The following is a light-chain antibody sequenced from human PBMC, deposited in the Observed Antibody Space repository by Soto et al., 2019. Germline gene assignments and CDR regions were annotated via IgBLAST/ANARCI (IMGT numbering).Light chain of an antibody. CDR2: GAS. V-gene: IGKV3-20*01. J-gene: IGKJ3*01. CDR3: QQYGTSPPT. Sequence: EIVLTQSPGTLSLSPGERATLSCRASQSVSRNSLAWYQQQPGQAPRLLIYGASSRATDIPDRFSGSGSGTDCTLIVSRLEPEDFAVYFCQQYGTSPPTFGPGTKVDIK. CDR1: QSVSRNS.